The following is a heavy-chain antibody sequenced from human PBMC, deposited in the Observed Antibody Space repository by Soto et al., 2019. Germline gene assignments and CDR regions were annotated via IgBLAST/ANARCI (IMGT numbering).Heavy chain of an antibody. D-gene: IGHD3-16*01. CDR3: ARQEKIGDRYQFYFDS. Sequence: QVQLVESGGDVVQPGRSLRLSCAASGFTFSFYAMHWVRQAPGKGLEWVAVISYNGRNKHYVDSVKGRFTISRDNSQGTLSLQMDRQRPDDTAVYYCARQEKIGDRYQFYFDSWGQGTLVTVSS. CDR1: GFTFSFYA. J-gene: IGHJ4*02. CDR2: ISYNGRNK. V-gene: IGHV3-30*04.